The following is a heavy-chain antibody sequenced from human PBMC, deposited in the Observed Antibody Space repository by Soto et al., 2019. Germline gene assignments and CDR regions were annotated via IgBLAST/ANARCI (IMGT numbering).Heavy chain of an antibody. J-gene: IGHJ4*02. CDR3: ARAWSGPSFFDY. CDR1: GGSFSGYY. CDR2: INHSGST. D-gene: IGHD3-3*01. Sequence: QVQLQQWGAGLLKPSETLSLTCAVYGGSFSGYYWSWIRQSPGKGLEWIGEINHSGSTNQNPSLKSRVTIPVDTSKNQFSLKLRSVTAADSAVYYCARAWSGPSFFDYWGQGTLVTVSS. V-gene: IGHV4-34*01.